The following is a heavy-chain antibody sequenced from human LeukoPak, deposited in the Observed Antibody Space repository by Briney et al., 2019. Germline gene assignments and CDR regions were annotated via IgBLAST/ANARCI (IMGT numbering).Heavy chain of an antibody. CDR2: ISGSGGST. Sequence: GGSLRLSCAASGFTFSSYAMSCVRQAPGKGLEWVSAISGSGGSTYYADSVKGRFTISRDNSKNTLYLQMNSLRAEDTAVYYCAARYAIPVGYFDYWGQGTLVTVSS. CDR3: AARYAIPVGYFDY. J-gene: IGHJ4*02. CDR1: GFTFSSYA. V-gene: IGHV3-23*01. D-gene: IGHD2-8*01.